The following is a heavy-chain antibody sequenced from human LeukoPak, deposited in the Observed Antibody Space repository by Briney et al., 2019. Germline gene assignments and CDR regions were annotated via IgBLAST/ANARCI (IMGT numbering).Heavy chain of an antibody. J-gene: IGHJ4*02. V-gene: IGHV4-31*03. Sequence: SQTLSLTCTVSGGSISSGGYYWSWIRQHPGKGLEWIWYIYYSGSTYYNPSLKSRVTISVDTSKNQFSLKLSSVTAADTAVYYCAREVAATYYFDYWGQGTLVTVSS. CDR3: AREVAATYYFDY. CDR1: GGSISSGGYY. CDR2: IYYSGST. D-gene: IGHD6-25*01.